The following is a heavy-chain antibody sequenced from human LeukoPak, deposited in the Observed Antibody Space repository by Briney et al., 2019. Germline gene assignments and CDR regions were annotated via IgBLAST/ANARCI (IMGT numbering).Heavy chain of an antibody. J-gene: IGHJ4*02. V-gene: IGHV3-30*04. D-gene: IGHD4-23*01. CDR1: GFTFSRYA. CDR2: ISYDGSNI. CDR3: ARGARRGDDYGGFFDY. Sequence: PGGSLRLSCAASGFTFSRYAMHWVRQAPGKGLEWVAVISYDGSNIFYADSVKGRFTISRDNSKNTLYLQMNSLGAEDTAVYYCARGARRGDDYGGFFDYWGQGALVTVSS.